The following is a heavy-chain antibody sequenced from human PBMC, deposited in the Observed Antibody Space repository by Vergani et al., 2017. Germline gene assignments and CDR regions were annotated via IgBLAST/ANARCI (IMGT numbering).Heavy chain of an antibody. D-gene: IGHD6-19*01. J-gene: IGHJ5*02. V-gene: IGHV4-34*01. CDR1: GGSFSGYY. CDR2: INHSGST. Sequence: QVQLQQWGAGLLKPSETLSLTCAVYGGSFSGYYWNWIRQPPGKGLEWIGEINHSGSTNYNPSLKSRVTISVDTSKNQFSLKLSSVTAADTAVYFCARHSTVEWLVKLGWIDPWGQGILVTVSS. CDR3: ARHSTVEWLVKLGWIDP.